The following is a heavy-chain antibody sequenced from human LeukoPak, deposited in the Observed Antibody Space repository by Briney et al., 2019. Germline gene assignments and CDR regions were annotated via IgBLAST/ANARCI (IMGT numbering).Heavy chain of an antibody. CDR2: LYSGGMT. D-gene: IGHD1-26*01. CDR3: ARMFGGNYYGYYFDY. CDR1: GFTVNNYY. Sequence: PGGSLRLPSAASGFTVNNYYMTWVRQAPGKGLECVSILYSGGMTYYADSVKGRFTISTDTSKNTVNLQMNSLRAEDTVIYYCARMFGGNYYGYYFDYWGQGSMLTVSS. J-gene: IGHJ4*02. V-gene: IGHV3-53*01.